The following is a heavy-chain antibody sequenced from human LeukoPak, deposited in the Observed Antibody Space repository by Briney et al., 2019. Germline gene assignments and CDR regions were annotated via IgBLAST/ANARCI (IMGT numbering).Heavy chain of an antibody. D-gene: IGHD4-23*01. Sequence: PGGSLRLSCAASGFIFSNYAMPWVRQAPDKGLEWVAVMSYDGRNKYYADSVKGRFTISRDDSEKTLYLQMNGLRTEDTAVYFCAKDNGGGRFRHLYYMDVWGKGTTVTVSS. J-gene: IGHJ6*03. V-gene: IGHV3-30*18. CDR2: MSYDGRNK. CDR1: GFIFSNYA. CDR3: AKDNGGGRFRHLYYMDV.